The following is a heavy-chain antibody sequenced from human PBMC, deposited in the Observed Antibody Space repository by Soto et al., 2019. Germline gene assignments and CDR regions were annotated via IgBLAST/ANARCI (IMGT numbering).Heavy chain of an antibody. J-gene: IGHJ4*02. CDR1: GGSISSGDYY. CDR2: IYYSGST. CDR3: AGACSSTSCYPLPLDY. Sequence: KTSETLSLTCTVSGGSISSGDYYWSWIRQPPGKGLEWIGYIYYSGSTYYNPSLESRVTISVDTSKNQFSLKLSSVTAADTAVYYCAGACSSTSCYPLPLDYWGQGTLVTVSS. V-gene: IGHV4-30-4*01. D-gene: IGHD2-2*01.